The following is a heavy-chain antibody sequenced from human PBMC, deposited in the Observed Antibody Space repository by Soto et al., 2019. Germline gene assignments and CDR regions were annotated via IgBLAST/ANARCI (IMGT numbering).Heavy chain of an antibody. D-gene: IGHD4-17*01. CDR1: GGSFSGYY. Sequence: SETLSLTCAVYGGSFSGYYRSWIRQPPGKGLEWIGEINHSGSTNYNPSLKSRVTISVDTSKNQFSLKLSSVTAADTAVYYCARVLTTVTTTDYWGQGTLVTVSS. CDR2: INHSGST. V-gene: IGHV4-34*01. J-gene: IGHJ4*02. CDR3: ARVLTTVTTTDY.